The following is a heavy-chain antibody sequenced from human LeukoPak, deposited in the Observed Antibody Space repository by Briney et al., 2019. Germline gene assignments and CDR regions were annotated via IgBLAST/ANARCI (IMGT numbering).Heavy chain of an antibody. CDR3: AKSTSSGWTYYFDY. V-gene: IGHV3-30*04. Sequence: GGSLRLSCAASGFTFSSYAMHWVRQAPGKGLEWVGVISYDGSNKYYADSVKGRFTISRDNSKNTLYLQMNSLRAEDTAVYYCAKSTSSGWTYYFDYWGQGTLVTVSS. D-gene: IGHD6-19*01. CDR1: GFTFSSYA. J-gene: IGHJ4*02. CDR2: ISYDGSNK.